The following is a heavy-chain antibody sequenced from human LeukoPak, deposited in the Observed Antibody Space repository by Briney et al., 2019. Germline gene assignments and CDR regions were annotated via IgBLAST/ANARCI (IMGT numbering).Heavy chain of an antibody. CDR2: IYYSGST. CDR1: GGSISSSSYY. V-gene: IGHV4-39*07. D-gene: IGHD5-24*01. Sequence: SETLSLTCTVSGGSISSSSYYWGWIRQPPGKGLEWIGSIYYSGSTYYNPSLKSRVTISVDTSKNQFSLKLSSVTAADTAVYYCARGKKKMATTHNWFDPWGQGTLVTVSS. CDR3: ARGKKKMATTHNWFDP. J-gene: IGHJ5*02.